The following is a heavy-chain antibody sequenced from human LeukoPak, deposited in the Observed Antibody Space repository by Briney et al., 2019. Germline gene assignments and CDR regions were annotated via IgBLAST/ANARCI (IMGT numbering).Heavy chain of an antibody. D-gene: IGHD4/OR15-4a*01. CDR2: INSYNGDT. CDR3: AKDIDYVVDY. V-gene: IGHV1-18*01. J-gene: IGHJ4*02. CDR1: GYTFTNNG. Sequence: VSVKVSCKTSGYTFTNNGISWVRQAPGQGLEWMAWINSYNGDTHYAQKFQGRVTMTTDTSTNTAYLELRSLKSDDTAVYYCAKDIDYVVDYWGQGTLVTVSS.